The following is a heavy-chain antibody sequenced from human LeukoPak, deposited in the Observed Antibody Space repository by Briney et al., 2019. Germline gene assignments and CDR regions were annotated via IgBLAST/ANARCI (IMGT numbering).Heavy chain of an antibody. D-gene: IGHD2-2*02. CDR2: IYYSGST. CDR3: ARGVDCSSTSCYTRAFDI. J-gene: IGHJ3*02. Sequence: SETLSLTCTVSGGSISSSSYYWGWIRQPPGKGLEWIGSIYYSGSTYYNPSLKSRVTISVDTSKNQFSLKLGSVTAADTAVYYCARGVDCSSTSCYTRAFDIWGQGTMVTVSS. CDR1: GGSISSSSYY. V-gene: IGHV4-39*01.